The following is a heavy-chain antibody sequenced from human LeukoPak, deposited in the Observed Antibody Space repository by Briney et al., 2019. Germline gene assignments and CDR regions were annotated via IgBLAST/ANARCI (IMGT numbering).Heavy chain of an antibody. Sequence: PGGSLRLSCAASGFIFTTSVMHWVRQAPGKGLEWVAFISYDGDNKYYVDSVKGRFTISRDNSKSTLYLQMNSLRAEDTAVYYCAKGGTIAAAGDFDYWGQGTLVTVSS. CDR3: AKGGTIAAAGDFDY. J-gene: IGHJ4*02. CDR2: ISYDGDNK. D-gene: IGHD6-13*01. V-gene: IGHV3-30*18. CDR1: GFIFTTSV.